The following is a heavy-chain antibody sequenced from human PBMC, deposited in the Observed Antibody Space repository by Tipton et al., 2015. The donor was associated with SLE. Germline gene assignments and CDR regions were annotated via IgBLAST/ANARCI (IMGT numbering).Heavy chain of an antibody. V-gene: IGHV5-51*03. Sequence: QLVQSGAEVKKPGESLKISCKDSGYSFTTYWIGWVRQMPGKGLEWMGIIHPGDSDTRYSPSFQGQVTISADKSISTAYLQWSSLKSSDAAMYYCASSVYPFAFNFWGQGTLLTVSS. CDR2: IHPGDSDT. J-gene: IGHJ4*02. D-gene: IGHD5/OR15-5a*01. CDR3: ASSVYPFAFNF. CDR1: GYSFTTYW.